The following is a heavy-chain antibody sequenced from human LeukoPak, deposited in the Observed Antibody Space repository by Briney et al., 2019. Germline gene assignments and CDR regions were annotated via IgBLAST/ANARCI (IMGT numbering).Heavy chain of an antibody. V-gene: IGHV1-18*01. D-gene: IGHD2-15*01. J-gene: IGHJ6*02. Sequence: ASVKVSCKASGYTFTSYGISWVRQAPGQALEWMGWISAYNGNTNYAQKLQGRVTMTTDTSTSTAYMELRSLRSDDTAVYYCARGHPIVVVVPIYYYYGMDVWGQGTTVTVSS. CDR3: ARGHPIVVVVPIYYYYGMDV. CDR1: GYTFTSYG. CDR2: ISAYNGNT.